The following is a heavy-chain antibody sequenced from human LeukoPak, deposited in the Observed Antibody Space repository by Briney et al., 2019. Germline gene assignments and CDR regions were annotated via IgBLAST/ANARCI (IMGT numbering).Heavy chain of an antibody. J-gene: IGHJ4*02. D-gene: IGHD5-24*01. CDR1: GGSFSGYY. CDR3: ANGRDGYNPWFDY. Sequence: SETLSLTCAVYGGSFSGYYWSWIRQPPGKGLEWIGEINHSGSTNYNPSLKSRVTISVDTSKNQFSLKLSSVTAADTAVYYCANGRDGYNPWFDYWGQGTLVTVSS. V-gene: IGHV4-34*01. CDR2: INHSGST.